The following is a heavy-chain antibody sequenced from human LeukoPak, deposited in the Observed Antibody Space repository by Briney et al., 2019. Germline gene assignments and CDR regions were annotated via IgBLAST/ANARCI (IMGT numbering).Heavy chain of an antibody. CDR2: ISGSGGST. J-gene: IGHJ4*02. V-gene: IGHV3-23*01. Sequence: GGFLRLSCAASRFTFSSYGMSWVRQAPGKGLEWVSSISGSGGSTYYADSVKGRFTISRDNSKNTLYLQMNSLRDGDTAVYYCAKSSYYDASGYYREYYFDYWGQGTLVTVSS. D-gene: IGHD3-22*01. CDR1: RFTFSSYG. CDR3: AKSSYYDASGYYREYYFDY.